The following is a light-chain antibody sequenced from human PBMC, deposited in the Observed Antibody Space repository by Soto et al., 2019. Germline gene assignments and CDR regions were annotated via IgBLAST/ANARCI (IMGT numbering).Light chain of an antibody. CDR3: QQYTDWPIT. J-gene: IGKJ5*01. V-gene: IGKV1-9*01. Sequence: IQLTQSPSSLSASVGDRVTITCRASQDIAIYLAWYQQKPGEAPKLLIYAASTLYGGVPSRFSGSGSGTDFALTITSLQSDDFAVYFCQQYTDWPITFGQGTRLEIK. CDR1: QDIAIY. CDR2: AAS.